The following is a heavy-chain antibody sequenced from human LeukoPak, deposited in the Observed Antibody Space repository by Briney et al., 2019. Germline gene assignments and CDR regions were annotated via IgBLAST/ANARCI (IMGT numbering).Heavy chain of an antibody. CDR1: GGSISSSSYY. CDR2: IYYSGST. D-gene: IGHD3-3*01. CDR3: AREIRGNNYDFWSGYHNWFDP. V-gene: IGHV4-39*07. J-gene: IGHJ5*02. Sequence: SGTLSLTCAVSGGSISSSSYYWGWIRQPPGKGLEWFGSIYYSGSTYYNPSLKSRVTISVGTSKKQFSLKLSSVTAADTAVYYCAREIRGNNYDFWSGYHNWFDPWGQGTLVTVSS.